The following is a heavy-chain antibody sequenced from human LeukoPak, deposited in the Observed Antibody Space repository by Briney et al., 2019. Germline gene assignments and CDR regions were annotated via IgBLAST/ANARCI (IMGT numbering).Heavy chain of an antibody. D-gene: IGHD6-19*01. CDR3: AKGAYSSGWHPSSP. Sequence: GGSLRLSCAASGFTFSSYGMHWVRQAPGKGLEWVAVISYDGSNKYYADSVKGRFTISRDNSKNTLYLQMNSPRAEDTAVYYCAKGAYSSGWHPSSPWGQGTLVTVSS. J-gene: IGHJ5*02. CDR2: ISYDGSNK. CDR1: GFTFSSYG. V-gene: IGHV3-30*18.